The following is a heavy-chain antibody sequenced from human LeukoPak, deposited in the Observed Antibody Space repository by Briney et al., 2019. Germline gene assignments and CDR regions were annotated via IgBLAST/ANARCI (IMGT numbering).Heavy chain of an antibody. Sequence: SETLCLTCTVSGGSISSGGYYWSWIRQHPGKGLEWIGYIYYSGSTYYNPSLKSRVTISVDTSKNQFSLQLSSVTAADTAVYYCARVPYTSSSFWFDPWGQGTLVTVSS. CDR2: IYYSGST. J-gene: IGHJ5*02. CDR1: GGSISSGGYY. D-gene: IGHD6-6*01. CDR3: ARVPYTSSSFWFDP. V-gene: IGHV4-31*03.